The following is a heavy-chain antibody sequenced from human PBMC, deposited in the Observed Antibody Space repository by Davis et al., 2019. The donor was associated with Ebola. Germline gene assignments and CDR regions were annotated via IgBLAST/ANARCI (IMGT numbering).Heavy chain of an antibody. CDR3: ARLGPYFYCGTDCYSGYFQH. V-gene: IGHV5-51*01. CDR2: IYPSDSDT. D-gene: IGHD2-21*02. Sequence: GESLKISCKASGYSFTSYWIGWVRQMPGRGLEWMGIIYPSDSDTRYSPSFQGQVTISADKSISTVYLQWNSLKASDTAIYYCARLGPYFYCGTDCYSGYFQHWGQGTLVTVPS. J-gene: IGHJ1*01. CDR1: GYSFTSYW.